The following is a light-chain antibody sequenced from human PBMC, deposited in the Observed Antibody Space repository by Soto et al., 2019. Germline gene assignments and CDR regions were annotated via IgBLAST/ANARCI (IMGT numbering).Light chain of an antibody. CDR3: QTWGTGIRV. CDR1: SGHSSYA. CDR2: LNSDGSH. Sequence: QSVLTQSPSASASLGASVKLTCTLSSGHSSYAIAWHQQQPEKGPRYLMKLNSDGSHSKWDGIPDRFSGSSSGAERYLTIARLQSDDEADYYCQTWGTGIRVFGGGTKLTVL. J-gene: IGLJ3*02. V-gene: IGLV4-69*01.